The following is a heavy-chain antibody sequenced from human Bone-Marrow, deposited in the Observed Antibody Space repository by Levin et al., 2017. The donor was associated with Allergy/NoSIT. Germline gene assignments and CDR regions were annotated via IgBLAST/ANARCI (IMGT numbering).Heavy chain of an antibody. V-gene: IGHV4-61*01. D-gene: IGHD3-16*01. J-gene: IGHJ4*02. CDR3: ARFSYDYVWGSFPPDPTSSEEFDY. CDR1: GGSVNNSNYY. CDR2: MYYNGRT. Sequence: PSETLSLTCSVSGGSVNNSNYYWSWVRQPPGKGLEWVGYMYYNGRTNYNPSLKSRVTISIDTSKNQFSLRLSSVTAADTAVYYCARFSYDYVWGSFPPDPTSSEEFDYWGQGTLVTVSS.